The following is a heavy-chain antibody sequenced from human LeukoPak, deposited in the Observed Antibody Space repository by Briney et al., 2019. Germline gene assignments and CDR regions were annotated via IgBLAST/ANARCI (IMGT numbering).Heavy chain of an antibody. V-gene: IGHV1-18*01. J-gene: IGHJ6*03. Sequence: ASVKVSCKASGYTFTSYGISWVRQAPGQGLEWMGWISAYNGNTNYAQKLQGRATMTTDTSTSTAYMELSRLRSDDTAVYYCAREFRYDILTGYYHYYYYMDVWGKGTTVTISS. CDR2: ISAYNGNT. CDR3: AREFRYDILTGYYHYYYYMDV. D-gene: IGHD3-9*01. CDR1: GYTFTSYG.